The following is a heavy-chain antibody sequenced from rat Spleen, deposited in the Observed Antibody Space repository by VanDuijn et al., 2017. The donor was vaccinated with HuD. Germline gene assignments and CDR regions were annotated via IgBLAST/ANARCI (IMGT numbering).Heavy chain of an antibody. CDR1: GYTFTSYF. Sequence: QVQLQQSGAEMAKPGSSVKISCKASGYTFTSYFISWIKQTTGQGLEFIGYINTGSGGTKYNEKFKDKATLTVDRSSSSAFMQLSSLTPDDSAVYYWAREKGYNLYVMDAWGQGSSVTVSS. V-gene: IGHV1-43*01. J-gene: IGHJ4*01. D-gene: IGHD4-1*01. CDR2: INTGSGGT. CDR3: AREKGYNLYVMDA.